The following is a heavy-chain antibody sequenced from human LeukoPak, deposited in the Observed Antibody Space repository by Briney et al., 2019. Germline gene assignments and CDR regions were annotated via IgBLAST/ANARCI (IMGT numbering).Heavy chain of an antibody. CDR2: IYYSGST. J-gene: IGHJ4*02. CDR1: GGSISSSSYY. D-gene: IGHD1-26*01. CDR3: ARGAGATDY. V-gene: IGHV4-39*07. Sequence: TSETLSLTCTVSGGSISSSSYYWGWIRQPPGKGLEWIGSIYYSGSTYYNPSLKSRVTISADTSKNQFSLKLSSVTAADTAVYYCARGAGATDYWGQGTLVTVSS.